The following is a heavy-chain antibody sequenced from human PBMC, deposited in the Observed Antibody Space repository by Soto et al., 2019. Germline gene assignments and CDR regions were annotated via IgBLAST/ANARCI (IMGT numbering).Heavy chain of an antibody. V-gene: IGHV3-23*01. CDR3: AKDYSYDSSGVLDF. CDR1: EFTFRSYA. J-gene: IGHJ4*02. CDR2: ISDIGDIT. D-gene: IGHD3-22*01. Sequence: EVQLLKSRGGLIEPGGSLRLSCAASEFTFRSYAMSWVRQAPGEGLEWVSAISDIGDITYYADSVKGRFTISRDNSKNTLFLQMDSLRPEDTAVYFCAKDYSYDSSGVLDFWGQGTLVTVSS.